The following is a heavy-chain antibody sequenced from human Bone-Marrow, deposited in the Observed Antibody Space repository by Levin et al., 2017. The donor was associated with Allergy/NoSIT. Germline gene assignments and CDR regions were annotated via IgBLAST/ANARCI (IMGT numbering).Heavy chain of an antibody. D-gene: IGHD5-18*01. CDR1: GGSIRSGGYY. Sequence: SCTVSGGSIRSGGYYWSWIRQHPGQGLEWIGYIYDSGSTSYNPSLESRVAISVDTSKNQFYLKPTSLTAADTAVYYCARIPDTTSEFDYWGQGTLVTGSS. CDR3: ARIPDTTSEFDY. V-gene: IGHV4-31*03. J-gene: IGHJ4*02. CDR2: IYDSGST.